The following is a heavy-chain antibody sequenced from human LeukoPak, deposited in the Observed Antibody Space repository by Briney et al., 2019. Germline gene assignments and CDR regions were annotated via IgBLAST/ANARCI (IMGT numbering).Heavy chain of an antibody. Sequence: ASVKVSCKASGYTFTGYYMHWVRQAPGQGLEWMGWISAYNGNTNYAQKLQGRVTMTTDTSTSTAYMELRSLRSDDTAVYYCARVGSPAFGVVTPMDVWGKGTTVTVSS. V-gene: IGHV1-18*04. CDR2: ISAYNGNT. CDR1: GYTFTGYY. CDR3: ARVGSPAFGVVTPMDV. J-gene: IGHJ6*03. D-gene: IGHD3-3*01.